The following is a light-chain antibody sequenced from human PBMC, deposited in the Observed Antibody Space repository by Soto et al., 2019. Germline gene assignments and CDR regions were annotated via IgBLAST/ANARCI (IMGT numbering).Light chain of an antibody. CDR1: QTINSY. J-gene: IGKJ1*01. Sequence: DIQMTQSPSSLSASVGDRVTITCRASQTINSYLNWYQQKPGKAPNLLIYTASNLASGVPSRFSGNGSGTDFTLTISSLQPGDFATYFCHQTYTIPQTFGQGTKVEI. V-gene: IGKV1-39*01. CDR3: HQTYTIPQT. CDR2: TAS.